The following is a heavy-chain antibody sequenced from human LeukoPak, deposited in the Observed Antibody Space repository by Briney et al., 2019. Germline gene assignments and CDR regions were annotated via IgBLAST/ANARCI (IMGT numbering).Heavy chain of an antibody. J-gene: IGHJ3*02. V-gene: IGHV4-59*01. CDR1: GVSISSYH. D-gene: IGHD1-14*01. CDR3: ARIYGSLYNDAFDI. Sequence: SETLSLTCSVSGVSISSYHWSWIRQPPGKGLEWIGYIYHSGSTNYIPSLKSRVTISVDTSKHQFSLKLSSVTAADTAVYYCARIYGSLYNDAFDIWGQGKMVTVSS. CDR2: IYHSGST.